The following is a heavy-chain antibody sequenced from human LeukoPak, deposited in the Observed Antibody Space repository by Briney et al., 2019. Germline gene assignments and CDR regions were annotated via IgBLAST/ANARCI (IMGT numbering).Heavy chain of an antibody. D-gene: IGHD2-21*02. V-gene: IGHV4-39*07. CDR3: AGLPYCGGDCADAFDI. J-gene: IGHJ3*02. CDR2: IYYSGST. Sequence: SETLSLTCTVSGGSISSSSYYWGWIRQPPGKGLEWIGSIYYSGSTYYNPSLKSRVTISVDTSKNQFSLKLSSVTAADTAVYYCAGLPYCGGDCADAFDIWGQGTMVTVSS. CDR1: GGSISSSSYY.